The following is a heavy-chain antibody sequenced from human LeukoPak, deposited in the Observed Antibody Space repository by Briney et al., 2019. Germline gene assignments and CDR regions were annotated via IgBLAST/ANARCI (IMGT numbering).Heavy chain of an antibody. V-gene: IGHV3-53*01. CDR2: IYSGGST. D-gene: IGHD3-3*01. J-gene: IGHJ5*02. CDR1: GFTVSSNY. Sequence: GGSLRLSYAASGFTVSSNYMSWVHQAPGKGLEWVSIIYSGGSTFYADSVKGRFTISRDNSKNTLYLQMDSLRAEDTAVYYCARHDWFDPWGQGTLVTVSS. CDR3: ARHDWFDP.